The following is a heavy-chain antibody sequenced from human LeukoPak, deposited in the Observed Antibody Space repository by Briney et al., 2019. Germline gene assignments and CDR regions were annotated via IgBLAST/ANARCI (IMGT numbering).Heavy chain of an antibody. Sequence: GGSLRLSCAASGFDFSGYSMTWVRQAPGKGLEWVASMTSSSTYIDYADSVKGRFTLSRDNAENSLYLQKHSLRVDDMAVYYCARVSVGQGGDHILFYMDVWGKGTTVTVSS. J-gene: IGHJ6*03. CDR3: ARVSVGQGGDHILFYMDV. CDR1: GFDFSGYS. D-gene: IGHD2/OR15-2a*01. V-gene: IGHV3-21*01. CDR2: MTSSSTYI.